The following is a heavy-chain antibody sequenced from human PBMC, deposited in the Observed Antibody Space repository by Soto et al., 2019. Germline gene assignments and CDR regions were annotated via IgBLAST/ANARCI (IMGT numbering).Heavy chain of an antibody. V-gene: IGHV1-69*01. CDR3: ARVLYYGSGSYSPYGMDV. CDR1: GVSFNNNG. CDR2: VSPPFRTS. J-gene: IGHJ6*02. Sequence: QVQLVQSGAEVKKPGSSVKVSCKTSGVSFNNNGIGWVRQAPGHGLEWMGGVSPPFRTSNYARKCQGRISITADASTGTVNMEPSSLTSEDTAQYYCARVLYYGSGSYSPYGMDVWGQGTTVTVSS. D-gene: IGHD3-10*01.